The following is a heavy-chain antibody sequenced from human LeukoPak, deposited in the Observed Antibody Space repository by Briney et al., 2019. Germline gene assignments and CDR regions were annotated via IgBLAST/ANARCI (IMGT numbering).Heavy chain of an antibody. Sequence: SETLSLTCTVSGGSFSSSSYYWGWHRQPPGMGLEWIGSIYYSGRTYYNPSLKSRVTISVHTSKNQFSLNLSSVTAADTAVYYCARLYYDCSSYFQICYFDYWGQGTLVTVSS. J-gene: IGHJ4*02. V-gene: IGHV4-39*01. CDR1: GGSFSSSSYY. D-gene: IGHD3-22*01. CDR2: IYYSGRT. CDR3: ARLYYDCSSYFQICYFDY.